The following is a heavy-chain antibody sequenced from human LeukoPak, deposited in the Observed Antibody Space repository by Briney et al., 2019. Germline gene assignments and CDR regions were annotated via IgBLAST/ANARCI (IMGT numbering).Heavy chain of an antibody. CDR3: ARLYSGSSSWYDY. CDR2: ISDSGDST. V-gene: IGHV3-23*01. CDR1: GFTFRNYA. Sequence: GGSLRLSCAASGFTFRNYAMSWVRQAPGKGLEWVSIISDSGDSTYYADSVKGRFTISRDTSMNTLYLQMNSLRADDTAIYYCARLYSGSSSWYDYRGQGTLVTVSS. D-gene: IGHD1-26*01. J-gene: IGHJ4*02.